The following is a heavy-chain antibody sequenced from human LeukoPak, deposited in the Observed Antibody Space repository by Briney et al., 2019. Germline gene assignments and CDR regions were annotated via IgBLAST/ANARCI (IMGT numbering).Heavy chain of an antibody. CDR3: ARVGTAVGWFDP. J-gene: IGHJ5*02. D-gene: IGHD5-18*01. CDR1: GGSITSYY. V-gene: IGHV4-34*01. Sequence: SETLSLTCTVSGGSITSYYWSWIRQPPGKGLEWIGEINHSGSTYYNPSLKSRVTISVDTSKNQFSLKLSSVTAADTAVYYCARVGTAVGWFDPWGQGTLVTVSS. CDR2: INHSGST.